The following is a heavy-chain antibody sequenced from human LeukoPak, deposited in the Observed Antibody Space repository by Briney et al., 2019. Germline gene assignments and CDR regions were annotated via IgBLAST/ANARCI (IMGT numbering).Heavy chain of an antibody. CDR1: GGSFNGYY. CDR3: ARPVYCSSTTCSGGGFDS. CDR2: INHRGGT. Sequence: SETLSLTCAVYGGSFNGYYWSWIRQPPGKGLEWIGEINHRGGTNYEPSLKSRVTISVDTSKNQFSLKLSSVTAADTAVYYCARPVYCSSTTCSGGGFDSWGQGTLVTVSS. D-gene: IGHD2-2*01. V-gene: IGHV4-34*01. J-gene: IGHJ5*01.